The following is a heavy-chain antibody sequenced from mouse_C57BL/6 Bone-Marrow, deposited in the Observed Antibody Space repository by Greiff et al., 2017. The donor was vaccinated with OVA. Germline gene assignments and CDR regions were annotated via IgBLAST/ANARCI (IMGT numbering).Heavy chain of an antibody. CDR2: INPYKGGT. CDR3: AKPSYYYGSSPWYFDV. D-gene: IGHD1-1*01. Sequence: VQLQQSGPELVKPGASVKIPCKASGYTFTDYNMDWVKQSHGKSLEWIGDINPYKGGTIYNQKFKDKATLTVDKSSSTAYMELRSLTSEDTAVYYCAKPSYYYGSSPWYFDVWGTGTTVTVSS. J-gene: IGHJ1*03. V-gene: IGHV1-18*01. CDR1: GYTFTDYN.